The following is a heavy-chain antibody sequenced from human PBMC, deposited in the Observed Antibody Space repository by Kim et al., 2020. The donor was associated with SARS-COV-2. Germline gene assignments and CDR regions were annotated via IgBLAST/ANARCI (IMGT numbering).Heavy chain of an antibody. CDR2: IRNKAYGGTI. Sequence: GSLRLSCTASGFTFDYYAMSWVRQVPGKGLEWVGFIRNKAYGGTIEYAASVKGRFTISRDDSKNIAYLQMNSLKTEDTAVYYCTRGRQSIVAMYFDYWGQETLVTVSS. CDR3: TRGRQSIVAMYFDY. J-gene: IGHJ4*02. V-gene: IGHV3-49*04. D-gene: IGHD5-12*01. CDR1: GFTFDYYA.